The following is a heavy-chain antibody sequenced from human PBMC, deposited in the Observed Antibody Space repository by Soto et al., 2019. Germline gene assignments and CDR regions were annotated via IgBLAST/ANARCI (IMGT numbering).Heavy chain of an antibody. CDR3: ARSYGSGYRAFDY. CDR2: VNPIVSMS. J-gene: IGHJ4*02. V-gene: IGHV1-69*02. Sequence: QVQLVQSGAEVKRPGSSVKVSCKASGDTFNFYSINWVRQAPGLGLAWMGRVNPIVSMSNYAQKFQVRITMTADKSTSTAYMELSSLRSEDTAIYYCARSYGSGYRAFDYWGQGALVTVSS. D-gene: IGHD3-10*01. CDR1: GDTFNFYS.